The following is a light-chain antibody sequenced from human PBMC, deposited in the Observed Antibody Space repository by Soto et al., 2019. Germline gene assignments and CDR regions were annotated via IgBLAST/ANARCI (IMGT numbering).Light chain of an antibody. V-gene: IGKV1-5*01. J-gene: IGKJ1*01. CDR1: QSISSW. CDR3: QQNESYSLWT. CDR2: DAS. Sequence: DIQMTQSPSALSASVGDRATITCRASQSISSWLAWYQQKPGKAPKLLIYDASTLQSGVPSRYSGSGSGTESLITISNLQRDYLASYDCQQNESYSLWTSGQGTKVEIK.